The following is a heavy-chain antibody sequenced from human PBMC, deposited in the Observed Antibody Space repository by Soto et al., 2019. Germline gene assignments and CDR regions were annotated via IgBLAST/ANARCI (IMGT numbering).Heavy chain of an antibody. CDR1: GVSVTSGSYF. V-gene: IGHV4-39*01. D-gene: IGHD3-10*02. J-gene: IGHJ5*02. CDR3: YSVARQGGISYGLDA. CDR2: IFYEVTS. Sequence: QLLLHESGPGLVTPSETLSLTCTVSGVSVTSGSYFWGWIRQSPGQAVEWLGSIFYEVTSYYNPSVKSRVTIFVDASTSQFSLTLTSVTAADTAIYYFYSVARQGGISYGLDAWGQGTLVTVSA.